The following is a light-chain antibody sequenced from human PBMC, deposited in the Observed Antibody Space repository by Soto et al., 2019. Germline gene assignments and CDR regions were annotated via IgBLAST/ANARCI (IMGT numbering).Light chain of an antibody. V-gene: IGKV3-15*01. CDR1: QSVSSN. CDR3: QQYNNWPPGT. CDR2: GAS. J-gene: IGKJ1*01. Sequence: EIVMTQSPATLSVARGERATLSCRASQSVSSNLAWYQQKPGQAPRLLIYGASTRATGIPGRFSGSGSGTEFTLTISSLQSEDFAVYYCQQYNNWPPGTFGQGTKVEIK.